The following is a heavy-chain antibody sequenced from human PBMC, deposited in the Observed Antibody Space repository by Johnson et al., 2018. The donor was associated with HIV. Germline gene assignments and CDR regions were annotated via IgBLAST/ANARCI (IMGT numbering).Heavy chain of an antibody. CDR3: AISIPRPGWGDAFDI. V-gene: IGHV3-30*14. D-gene: IGHD3-16*01. Sequence: QVQLVESGGGVVQPGRSLRLSCAASGFTFSSYAMHWVRQAPGKGLEWVAVISYDGSNKYYADSVKGRFTISRDNFKNTLYLQMNALRAEDTAVYYCAISIPRPGWGDAFDIWGQGTMVTVSS. J-gene: IGHJ3*02. CDR2: ISYDGSNK. CDR1: GFTFSSYA.